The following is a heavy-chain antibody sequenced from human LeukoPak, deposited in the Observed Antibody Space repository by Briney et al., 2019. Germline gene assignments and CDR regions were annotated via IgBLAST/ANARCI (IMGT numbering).Heavy chain of an antibody. D-gene: IGHD3-22*01. V-gene: IGHV4-38-2*01. CDR1: GYSISSGYY. CDR2: IYHSGST. J-gene: IGHJ3*02. Sequence: SETLSLTCAVSGYSISSGYYWGWIRQPPGKELEWIGSIYHSGSTYYNPSLKSRVTISVDTSKNQFSLKLSSVTAADTAVYYCARSYYDSSGYRLAAFDIWGQGAMVTVSS. CDR3: ARSYYDSSGYRLAAFDI.